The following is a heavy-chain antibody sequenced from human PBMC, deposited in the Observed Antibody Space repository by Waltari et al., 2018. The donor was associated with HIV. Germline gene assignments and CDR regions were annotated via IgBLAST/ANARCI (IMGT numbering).Heavy chain of an antibody. CDR3: VTFGGSGYKEDY. V-gene: IGHV1-46*03. J-gene: IGHJ4*02. CDR1: GYTFTKYY. Sequence: QVQLVQSGAEVKKPGASVKVSCKAFGYTFTKYYIHWVRQAPGQGLEWIGVINPRDGGTTYAQNFQGRVTMTRDPPKSTVYMEMGSLTFADTAMYYCVTFGGSGYKEDYWGQGTLVTVSS. CDR2: INPRDGGT. D-gene: IGHD3-10*01.